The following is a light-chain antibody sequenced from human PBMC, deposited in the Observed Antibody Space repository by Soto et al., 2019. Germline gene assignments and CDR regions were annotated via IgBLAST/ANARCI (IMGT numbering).Light chain of an antibody. J-gene: IGKJ1*01. CDR3: EQYNNWPWT. V-gene: IGKV3-15*01. Sequence: EIVMTQSPATLSVSPGERATLSCRASQSISNNVAWYQQKPGQAPRLLIYAASTRAIAIPARFSGSASGTEFTHTISSLQSEDIALYYCEQYNNWPWTFGQGTKVEIK. CDR1: QSISNN. CDR2: AAS.